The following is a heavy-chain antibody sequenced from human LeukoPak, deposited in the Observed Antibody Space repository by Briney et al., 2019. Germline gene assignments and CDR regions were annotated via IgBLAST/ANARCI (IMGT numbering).Heavy chain of an antibody. CDR2: IIPIFGTA. CDR1: GGTFSSYA. D-gene: IGHD3-9*01. V-gene: IGHV1-69*01. Sequence: SVKVSCKASGGTFSSYAISWVRQAPGQGLEWMGGIIPIFGTANYAQKFQGRVTITADESTSTAYMELSSLRSEDTAVYYCARRPLTTYYDILTGSRNQNAFDIWGQETMVTVSS. J-gene: IGHJ3*02. CDR3: ARRPLTTYYDILTGSRNQNAFDI.